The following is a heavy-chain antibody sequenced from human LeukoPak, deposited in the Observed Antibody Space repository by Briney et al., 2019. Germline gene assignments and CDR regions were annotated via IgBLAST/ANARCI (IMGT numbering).Heavy chain of an antibody. CDR3: ARLWELEGAFDI. J-gene: IGHJ3*02. D-gene: IGHD1-26*01. Sequence: PGGSLRLSCAASGFTFSSYGMSWVRQAPGKGLEWVSAITGNGANTFYADSVKGRFTISRDNSKNTLYLQMNSLRAEDTAVYYCARLWELEGAFDIWGQGTMVTVSS. CDR1: GFTFSSYG. V-gene: IGHV3-23*01. CDR2: ITGNGANT.